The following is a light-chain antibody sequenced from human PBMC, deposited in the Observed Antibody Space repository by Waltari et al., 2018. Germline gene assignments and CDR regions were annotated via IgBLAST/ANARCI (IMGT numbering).Light chain of an antibody. Sequence: QSALTQTASASGSPGQSINISCTGTSSDVGSYHLVSWYQQPPGKVPKFMIYEGSERPSGVSNRFSGTKSGNTATLTISGLQAEDEADYYCCSYAGSNSWVFGGGTKLTVV. V-gene: IGLV2-23*01. J-gene: IGLJ3*02. CDR3: CSYAGSNSWV. CDR1: SSDVGSYHL. CDR2: EGS.